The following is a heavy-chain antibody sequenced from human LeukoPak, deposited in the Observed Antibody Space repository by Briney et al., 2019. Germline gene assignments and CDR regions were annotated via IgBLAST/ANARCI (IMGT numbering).Heavy chain of an antibody. CDR3: AASGVTMIPPDY. CDR1: GFTFTSSA. CDR2: TVVGSGNT. J-gene: IGHJ4*02. D-gene: IGHD3-22*01. V-gene: IGHV1-58*02. Sequence: TSVKVSCKASGFTFTSSAMQWVRQARGQRLEWIGWTVVGSGNTNYAQKFQERVTITRDMSTSTAYMELSSLRSEDTAVYYCAASGVTMIPPDYWGQGTLVTVSS.